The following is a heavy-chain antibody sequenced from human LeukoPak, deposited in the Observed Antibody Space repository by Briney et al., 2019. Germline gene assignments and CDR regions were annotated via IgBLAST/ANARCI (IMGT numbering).Heavy chain of an antibody. V-gene: IGHV4-30-2*01. Sequence: SETLSLTCTVSGGSISSGGYYWSWIRQPPGKGLEWIGYIYHSGSTYYNPSLKSRVTISVDRSKNQFSLKLSSVTAADTAVYYCARTSSSGRSADYYYMDVRGKGTTVTVSS. J-gene: IGHJ6*03. CDR2: IYHSGST. CDR3: ARTSSSGRSADYYYMDV. D-gene: IGHD6-6*01. CDR1: GGSISSGGYY.